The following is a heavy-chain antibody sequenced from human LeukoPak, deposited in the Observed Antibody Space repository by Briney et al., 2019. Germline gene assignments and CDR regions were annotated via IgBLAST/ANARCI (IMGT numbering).Heavy chain of an antibody. CDR1: GGSISSGSYY. CDR2: IYYSGST. D-gene: IGHD2-15*01. CDR3: ARAESGFDY. Sequence: SETLSLTCTVSGGSISSGSYYWGWIRQPPGKGLEWIGSIYYSGSTYYNPSLKSRVTISVDTSKNQFSLKLSSVTAADTAVYYCARAESGFDYWGQGTLVTVSS. J-gene: IGHJ4*02. V-gene: IGHV4-39*07.